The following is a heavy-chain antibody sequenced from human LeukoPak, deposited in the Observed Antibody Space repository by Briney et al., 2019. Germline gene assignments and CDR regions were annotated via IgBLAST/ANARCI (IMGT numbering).Heavy chain of an antibody. D-gene: IGHD4-23*01. Sequence: GGSLRLSCAASGFSFSSYAMHWVRQAPGKGLEWVALISYDGSNKYYVDSVKGRLTISRDNSKNTLYLQMNSLRAEDTAVFYCARGTTVVWKPPFDPWGQGTLVAVSS. V-gene: IGHV3-30*03. CDR1: GFSFSSYA. CDR2: ISYDGSNK. J-gene: IGHJ5*02. CDR3: ARGTTVVWKPPFDP.